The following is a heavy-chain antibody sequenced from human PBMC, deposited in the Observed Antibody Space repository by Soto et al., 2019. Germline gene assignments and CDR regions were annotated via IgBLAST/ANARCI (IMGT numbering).Heavy chain of an antibody. CDR1: GYTFTTYY. CDR3: AREPVPTVRAFDL. Sequence: ASVKVSCKASGYTFTTYYIHWVRQAPGQGLEWMGIINPSGGSTSYAQKLQGRVTMTRDTSTSTVYMELSSLRSEDTAVYYCAREPVPTVRAFDLWGQGTMVNVSS. CDR2: INPSGGST. V-gene: IGHV1-46*04. D-gene: IGHD4-17*01. J-gene: IGHJ3*01.